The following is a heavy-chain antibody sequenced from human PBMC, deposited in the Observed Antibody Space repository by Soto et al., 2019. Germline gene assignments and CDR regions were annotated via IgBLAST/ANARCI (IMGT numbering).Heavy chain of an antibody. J-gene: IGHJ6*02. CDR2: ISYDGSNK. CDR3: ARDYLVIPRGYYYHGRDV. CDR1: GFTFSSYG. Sequence: LRLSCAAAGFTFSSYGMHWVRQAPGKGLEWVAVISYDGSNKYYADSVKGRFTISRHNSKNTLYLQMNSLRAEDTAVYYCARDYLVIPRGYYYHGRDVWGQGTTVTVSS. V-gene: IGHV3-30*03. D-gene: IGHD3-16*02.